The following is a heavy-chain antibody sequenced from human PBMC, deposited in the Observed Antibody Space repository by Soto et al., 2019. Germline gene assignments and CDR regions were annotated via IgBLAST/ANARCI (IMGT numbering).Heavy chain of an antibody. V-gene: IGHV1-18*01. Sequence: ASVKVSCKASGFTFSDYGFSWVRQAPGRGLEWMGWISAFNGETNYTQKSEGRVAMTTDAATTTAYMELRSLTVDDTAVYYCVRDQQWLLPVPLNFDYWGQGTVVTV. CDR1: GFTFSDYG. J-gene: IGHJ4*02. D-gene: IGHD6-19*01. CDR2: ISAFNGET. CDR3: VRDQQWLLPVPLNFDY.